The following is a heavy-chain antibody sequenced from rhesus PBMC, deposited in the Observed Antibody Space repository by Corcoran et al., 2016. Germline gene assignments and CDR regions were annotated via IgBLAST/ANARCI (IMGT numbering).Heavy chain of an antibody. V-gene: IGHV3S5*01. D-gene: IGHD6-31*01. J-gene: IGHJ4*01. CDR1: GFTFSSYG. CDR3: AKDQVGSGWYYFDY. CDR2: ISNGGGST. Sequence: EVQLVESGGGLVQPGGSLRLSCAASGFTFSSYGMSWVRQAPGTGLEWVSYISNGGGSTYYADSVKGRFTISRDNSKNTLSLQMNSLRAEDTAVYYCAKDQVGSGWYYFDYWGQGVLVTVSS.